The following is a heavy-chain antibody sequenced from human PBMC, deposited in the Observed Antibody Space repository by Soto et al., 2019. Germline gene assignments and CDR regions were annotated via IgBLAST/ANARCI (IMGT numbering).Heavy chain of an antibody. D-gene: IGHD2-2*01. J-gene: IGHJ4*02. CDR3: ARDRDYAFDY. V-gene: IGHV3-48*01. CDR1: GFTFTTYS. CDR2: ISSTDEI. Sequence: GGSLRLSCAASGFTFTTYSVNWVRQAPGMGLEWVAYISSTDEIWYADSVKGRFTISKDNAKNSLYLQMSSLRVDDTALYYCARDRDYAFDYWGQGALVTVSS.